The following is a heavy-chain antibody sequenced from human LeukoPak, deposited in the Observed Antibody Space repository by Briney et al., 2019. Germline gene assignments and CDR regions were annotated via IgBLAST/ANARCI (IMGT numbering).Heavy chain of an antibody. J-gene: IGHJ4*02. Sequence: ASVKVSCKASGYTFTGYYMHWVRQAPGQGLEWMGWINSNSGGTNYAQKFQGRVTMTRDTSISTAYMELSRLRSDDTAVYYCARDRYYYDSSGLLYFDYWGQGTLVTVSS. CDR3: ARDRYYYDSSGLLYFDY. CDR2: INSNSGGT. CDR1: GYTFTGYY. D-gene: IGHD3-22*01. V-gene: IGHV1-2*02.